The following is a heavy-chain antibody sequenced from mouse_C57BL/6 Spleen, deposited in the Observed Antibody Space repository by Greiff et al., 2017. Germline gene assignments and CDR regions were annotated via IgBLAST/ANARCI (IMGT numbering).Heavy chain of an antibody. J-gene: IGHJ2*01. CDR3: ARGDGYDYFDY. Sequence: VQLQQSGAELVRPGTSVKVSCKASGYAFTNYLIEWVKQRPGQGLEWIGVINPGSGGTNYNEKFKGKATLTADKSSSTAYMQLSSLTSEDSAVYFCARGDGYDYFDYWGQGTTLTVSS. CDR2: INPGSGGT. D-gene: IGHD2-2*01. CDR1: GYAFTNYL. V-gene: IGHV1-54*01.